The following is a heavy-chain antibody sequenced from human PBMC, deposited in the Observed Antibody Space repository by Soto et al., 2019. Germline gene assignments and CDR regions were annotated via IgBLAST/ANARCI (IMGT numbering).Heavy chain of an antibody. V-gene: IGHV3-7*01. CDR1: GFTFNSFW. J-gene: IGHJ6*02. Sequence: EVQLVESGGGLVQPGGSLRLSCAASGFTFNSFWMSWVRQAPVKGLEWVGNIKQDGSEKNYVDSVKGRFTISRDNAKNSLYLQMNLLRGEDSAVYYCARVASAGRGWDVWGQGTTVVVSS. CDR2: IKQDGSEK. CDR3: ARVASAGRGWDV. D-gene: IGHD6-13*01.